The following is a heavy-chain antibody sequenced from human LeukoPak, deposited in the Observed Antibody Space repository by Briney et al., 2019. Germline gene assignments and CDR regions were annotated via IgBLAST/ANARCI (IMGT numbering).Heavy chain of an antibody. J-gene: IGHJ4*02. Sequence: SVKVSYKASGGTFSSYAISWVRQAPGQGLEWMGRIIPILGIANYAQKFQGRVTITADKSTSTAYMELSSLRSEDTAVYYCAIGEGYYDSSGYYYALFDYWGQGTLVTVSS. CDR1: GGTFSSYA. CDR2: IIPILGIA. D-gene: IGHD3-22*01. CDR3: AIGEGYYDSSGYYYALFDY. V-gene: IGHV1-69*04.